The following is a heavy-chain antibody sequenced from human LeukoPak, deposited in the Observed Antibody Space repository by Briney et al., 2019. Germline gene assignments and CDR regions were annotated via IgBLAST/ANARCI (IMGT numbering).Heavy chain of an antibody. Sequence: SETLSLTCTVSGGSISSYYWSWIRQPPGKGLEWIGYIYYSGSTNYNPSLKSRVTISVDTSKNQFSLKLSSVTAADTAVYYCAREPQPQGDFDYWGQGTLVTVSS. CDR1: GGSISSYY. CDR2: IYYSGST. CDR3: AREPQPQGDFDY. D-gene: IGHD1-14*01. J-gene: IGHJ4*02. V-gene: IGHV4-59*12.